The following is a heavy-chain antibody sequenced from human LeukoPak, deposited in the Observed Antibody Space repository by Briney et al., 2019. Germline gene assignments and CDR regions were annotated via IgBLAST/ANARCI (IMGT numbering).Heavy chain of an antibody. V-gene: IGHV3-23*01. Sequence: GGSLRLSCAASGFTFSSYAMSWVRQAPGKGLEWVSAISGSGGSTYYADSVKGRFTISRDNSKNTLYLQMNSLRAEDTAVYYCAKPSVNSSSWYFADAFDIWGQGTMVTVSS. D-gene: IGHD6-13*01. CDR1: GFTFSSYA. CDR3: AKPSVNSSSWYFADAFDI. CDR2: ISGSGGST. J-gene: IGHJ3*02.